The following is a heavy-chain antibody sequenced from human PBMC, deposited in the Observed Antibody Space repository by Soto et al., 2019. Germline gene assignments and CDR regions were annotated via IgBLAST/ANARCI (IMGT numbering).Heavy chain of an antibody. CDR1: EFTCGGQS. CDR3: VKPQAAGGAYDPY. D-gene: IGHD5-12*01. J-gene: IGHJ4*02. V-gene: IGHV3-64D*08. CDR2: ISGNGDRT. Sequence: PGGPLRLSCSAAEFTCGGQSMHWVRQAPGKGLEYISAISGNGDRTYYADSVKGRFTISRDNSRSTLYLQMSSLRPEDTAVYYCVKPQAAGGAYDPYWGQGTLVTVSS.